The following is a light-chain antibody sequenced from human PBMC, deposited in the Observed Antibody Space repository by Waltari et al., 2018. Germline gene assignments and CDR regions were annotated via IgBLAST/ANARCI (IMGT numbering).Light chain of an antibody. V-gene: IGLV1-40*01. CDR1: RSDLGAGYY. CDR2: ENN. J-gene: IGLJ3*02. CDR3: SAWDSSLNTWV. Sequence: QSVLTQPPSTSGAPGQRVTISCPGRRSDLGAGYYVCWYQQFPGTAPKLLIYENNKRPSGVSDRFSGSKSGTSASLTITGLQSEDEADYYCSAWDSSLNTWVFGGGTRLTVL.